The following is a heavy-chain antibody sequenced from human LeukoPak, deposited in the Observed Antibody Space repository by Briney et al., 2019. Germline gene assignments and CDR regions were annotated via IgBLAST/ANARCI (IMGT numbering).Heavy chain of an antibody. CDR2: MNPNSGNT. CDR1: GYTFTSYD. CDR3: ARGLSGYDYYYYYYYMDV. D-gene: IGHD5-12*01. V-gene: IGHV1-8*01. Sequence: ASVKVSCKASGYTFTSYDINWVRQATGQGLEWMGWMNPNSGNTGYAQKFQGRVTMTRNTSISTAYMELSSLRSEDTAVYYCARGLSGYDYYYYYYYMDVWGEGTTVTVSS. J-gene: IGHJ6*03.